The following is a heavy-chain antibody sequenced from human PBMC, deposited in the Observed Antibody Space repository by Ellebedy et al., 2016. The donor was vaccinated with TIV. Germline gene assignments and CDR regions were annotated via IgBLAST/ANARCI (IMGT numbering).Heavy chain of an antibody. J-gene: IGHJ4*02. CDR3: AREWGRSAATFDY. CDR2: ISGSGGST. D-gene: IGHD3-16*01. V-gene: IGHV3-23*01. CDR1: GFIFSSYA. Sequence: GESLMISCAASGFIFSSYAMNWVRQAPGKGLEWVSAISGSGGSTFYADSVKGRFTISRDNSKNTLYLQMNSLRAEDTAVYYCAREWGRSAATFDYWGQGTLVTVSS.